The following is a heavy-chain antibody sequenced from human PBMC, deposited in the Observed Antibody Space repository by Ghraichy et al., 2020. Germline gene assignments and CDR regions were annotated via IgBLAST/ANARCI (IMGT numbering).Heavy chain of an antibody. CDR1: GFSLNTHW. D-gene: IGHD1-1*01. Sequence: GGSLRLSCEASGFSLNTHWMHWVRQAPGKGPMWVSRVNTDGSNTAYADSVRGRFTISREKARNTMWLQMNSLRVDDTAVYYCVAGTPSSDHWGKGTLVTVSS. CDR3: VAGTPSSDH. CDR2: VNTDGSNT. J-gene: IGHJ4*02. V-gene: IGHV3-74*01.